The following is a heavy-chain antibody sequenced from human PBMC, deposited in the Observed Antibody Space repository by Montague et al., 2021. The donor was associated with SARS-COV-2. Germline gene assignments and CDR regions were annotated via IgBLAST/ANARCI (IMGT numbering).Heavy chain of an antibody. V-gene: IGHV4-34*12. Sequence: SETLSLTCAVAGGSYTFYYWSWIRQPPGKGLEWIGEIMHSGSTNNNPSLKTRVTISIDTSKNQFSLKLISVAAADTAVYYCARLQEVYAMNGDLDYWGQGTLVTVSS. CDR3: ARLQEVYAMNGDLDY. D-gene: IGHD2-8*01. J-gene: IGHJ4*02. CDR2: IMHSGST. CDR1: GGSYTFYY.